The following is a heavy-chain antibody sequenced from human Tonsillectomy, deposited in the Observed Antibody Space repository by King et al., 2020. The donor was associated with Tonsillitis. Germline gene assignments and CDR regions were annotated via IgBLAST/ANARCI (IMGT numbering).Heavy chain of an antibody. CDR3: ARLKWELLDSGMDV. V-gene: IGHV4-39*07. CDR1: GGSVSSRSHN. J-gene: IGHJ6*02. Sequence: RLQESGPGLVKPSETLSLGCTVSGGSVSSRSHNWGWIRQPPGKGLEWIGIIYYSGITYYKPSLKSRVTISVDTSKNQFSLKLSSVTIADTAVYYCARLKWELLDSGMDVWGQGTTVTVSS. CDR2: IYYSGIT. D-gene: IGHD1-26*01.